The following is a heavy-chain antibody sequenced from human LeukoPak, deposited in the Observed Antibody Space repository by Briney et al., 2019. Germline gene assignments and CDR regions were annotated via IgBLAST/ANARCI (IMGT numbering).Heavy chain of an antibody. Sequence: PGGSLRLSCAASGFTFSSYAMHWVRQAPGKGVEWVAVISYDGSNKYYADSVKGRFTISRDNSKNTLYLQMNSRRAEDTAVYYCASSVSGYDWCFDYWGQGTLVTVSS. D-gene: IGHD5-12*01. J-gene: IGHJ4*02. V-gene: IGHV3-30-3*01. CDR2: ISYDGSNK. CDR3: ASSVSGYDWCFDY. CDR1: GFTFSSYA.